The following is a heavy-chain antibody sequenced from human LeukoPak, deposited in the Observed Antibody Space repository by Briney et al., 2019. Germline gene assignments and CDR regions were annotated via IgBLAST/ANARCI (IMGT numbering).Heavy chain of an antibody. Sequence: ASVKVSCKASGYTLTSYGISWVRQAPGQGLEWMGWISAYHGNTNYAPKVQGRVTMTTDTSTSTAYMELRSLRSDDTAIYYCASPGVRGVITAPFDYWGQGTLVTVSS. J-gene: IGHJ4*02. CDR3: ASPGVRGVITAPFDY. CDR1: GYTLTSYG. D-gene: IGHD3-10*01. CDR2: ISAYHGNT. V-gene: IGHV1-18*01.